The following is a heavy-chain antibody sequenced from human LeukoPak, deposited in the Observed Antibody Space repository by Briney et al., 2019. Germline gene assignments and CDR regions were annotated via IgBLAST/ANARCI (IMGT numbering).Heavy chain of an antibody. V-gene: IGHV4-38-2*02. D-gene: IGHD6-13*01. CDR1: GYSISSGYY. J-gene: IGHJ3*02. CDR2: IYHSGST. Sequence: SETLSLTCTVSGYSISSGYYWGWIRQPPGKGLEWIGSIYHSGSTYYNPSLKSRVTISVDTSKNQFSLKLSSVTAADTAVYYCARVQEAAAGPFDAFDIWGQGTMVTVSS. CDR3: ARVQEAAAGPFDAFDI.